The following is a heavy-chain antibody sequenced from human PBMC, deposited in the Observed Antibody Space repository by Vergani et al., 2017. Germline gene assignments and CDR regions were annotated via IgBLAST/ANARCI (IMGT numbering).Heavy chain of an antibody. CDR1: GFTFGDYY. J-gene: IGHJ1*01. Sequence: EVHLEESGGGLVQPGGSLRLSCAASGFTFGDYYMAWIRLAPGKGLDWVASIKRDGTETFYVDSVKGRFTISRDNAKTTLYLQMNSLRDEDRGFYYCARIRGGSAPYLHYWGQGTLVTVAS. V-gene: IGHV3-7*01. CDR2: IKRDGTET. CDR3: ARIRGGSAPYLHY. D-gene: IGHD2-15*01.